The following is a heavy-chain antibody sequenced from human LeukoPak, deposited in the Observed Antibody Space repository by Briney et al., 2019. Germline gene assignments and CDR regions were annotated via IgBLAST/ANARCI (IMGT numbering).Heavy chain of an antibody. D-gene: IGHD1-26*01. V-gene: IGHV5-51*01. Sequence: GESLKISCKGSGYSFTSYWIGWVRQKPGKGLEWMGIIYPGDSDTRYSPSFQGQVTISADKSISTAYLLWSSLKASDTAMYYCARRIVGATSAFDIWGQGTMVTVSS. CDR2: IYPGDSDT. CDR1: GYSFTSYW. J-gene: IGHJ3*02. CDR3: ARRIVGATSAFDI.